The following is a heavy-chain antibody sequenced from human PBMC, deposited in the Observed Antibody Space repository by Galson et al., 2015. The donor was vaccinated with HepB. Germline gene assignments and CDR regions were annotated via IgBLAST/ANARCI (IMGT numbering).Heavy chain of an antibody. J-gene: IGHJ3*02. CDR2: IGTAGDT. CDR3: ARTYYDSSGYPHDAFDI. CDR1: GFTFSSYD. D-gene: IGHD3-22*01. V-gene: IGHV3-13*01. Sequence: SLRLSCAASGFTFSSYDMHWVRQATGKGLEWVSAIGTAGDTYYPGSVKGRFTISRENAKNSLYLQMNSLRAGDTAVYYCARTYYDSSGYPHDAFDIWGQGTMVTVSS.